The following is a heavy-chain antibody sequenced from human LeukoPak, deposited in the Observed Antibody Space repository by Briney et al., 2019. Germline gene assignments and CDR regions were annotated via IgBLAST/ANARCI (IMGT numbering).Heavy chain of an antibody. CDR2: IIPIFGTA. CDR1: GGTFSSYA. J-gene: IGHJ3*02. Sequence: SVKVSCKASGGTFSSYAISWVRQAPGQGLGWMGRIIPIFGTANYAQKFQGRVTITTDESTSTAYMELSSLRSEDTAVYYCAREHGGGLLIWGQGTMVTVSS. D-gene: IGHD1-26*01. V-gene: IGHV1-69*05. CDR3: AREHGGGLLI.